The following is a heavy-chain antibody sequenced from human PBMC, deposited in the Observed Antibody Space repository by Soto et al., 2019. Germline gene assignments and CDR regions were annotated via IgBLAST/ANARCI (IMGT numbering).Heavy chain of an antibody. Sequence: GGSLRLSCAASGFTLSSYAMSWVRQAPGKGLEWVSAISGSGGSTYYADSVKGRFTISXXXXXXTXYXQXXSLRAXDTAVYYCAKGGLSRGWFDPWGQGTLVTVSS. CDR1: GFTLSSYA. CDR2: ISGSGGST. V-gene: IGHV3-23*01. CDR3: AKGGLSRGWFDP. J-gene: IGHJ5*02. D-gene: IGHD3-16*01.